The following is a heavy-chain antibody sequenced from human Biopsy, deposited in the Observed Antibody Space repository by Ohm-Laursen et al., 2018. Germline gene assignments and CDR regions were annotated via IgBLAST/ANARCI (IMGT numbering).Heavy chain of an antibody. J-gene: IGHJ2*01. CDR3: ARDRGYYSDRTVPGYFDL. V-gene: IGHV4-59*01. CDR2: VYYTGST. CDR1: GDSIGSYY. Sequence: SHTLSLTCTVSGDSIGSYYWSWIRQPPGKGLEWIGYVYYTGSTDYNPSLQSRVTISVDTSKNHFSLRLRSVTPADTAIYYCARDRGYYSDRTVPGYFDLWGRGTLVTVSS. D-gene: IGHD3-22*01.